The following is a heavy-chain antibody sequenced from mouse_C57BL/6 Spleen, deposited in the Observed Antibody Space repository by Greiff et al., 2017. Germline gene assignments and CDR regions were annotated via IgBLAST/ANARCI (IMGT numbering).Heavy chain of an antibody. V-gene: IGHV5-12*01. CDR2: ISNGGGST. CDR3: ARPYYGSSHWYFDV. D-gene: IGHD1-1*01. J-gene: IGHJ1*03. CDR1: GFTFSDYY. Sequence: EVMLVESGGGLVQPGGSLKLSCAASGFTFSDYYMYWVRQTPEKRLEWVAYISNGGGSTYYPDTVKGRFTISRDNAKNTLYLQMSRLKSEDTAMYYCARPYYGSSHWYFDVWGTGTTVTVSS.